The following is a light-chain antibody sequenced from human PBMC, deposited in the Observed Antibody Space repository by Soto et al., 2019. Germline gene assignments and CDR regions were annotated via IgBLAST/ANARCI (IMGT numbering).Light chain of an antibody. CDR1: SSNIGSDF. Sequence: QSVLTQPPSVSAAPGQKVTISCSGSSSNIGSDFVSWYQQLPGTAPKLLNYEDNKRPSGIPDRFSGSKSGTSATLGITGLQTGDEADYYCGAWDTSLSGGVFGGGTKVTVL. CDR2: EDN. J-gene: IGLJ2*01. CDR3: GAWDTSLSGGV. V-gene: IGLV1-51*02.